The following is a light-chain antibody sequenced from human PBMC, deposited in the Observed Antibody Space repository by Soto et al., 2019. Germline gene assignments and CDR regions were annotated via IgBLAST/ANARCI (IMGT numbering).Light chain of an antibody. V-gene: IGLV1-40*01. CDR1: SSNIGAGYD. CDR2: GNS. CDR3: QSYDSSLSGSV. Sequence: QSVLTQPPSVSGAPGQRVTISCTGSSSNIGAGYDVHWYQQLPGTAPKLLIYGNSNRPSAVPDRFSGSKSGTSASLSITGLQAEDEADYDCQSYDSSLSGSVFGGGTKLTVL. J-gene: IGLJ3*02.